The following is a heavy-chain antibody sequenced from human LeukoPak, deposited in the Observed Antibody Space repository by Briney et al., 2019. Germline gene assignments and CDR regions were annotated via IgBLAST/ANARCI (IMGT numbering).Heavy chain of an antibody. CDR3: ARGAPLEYCGGACSRLLDY. V-gene: IGHV3-33*08. Sequence: GGSLRLSCAASGFTFSSYAMSWVRQAPGKGLEWVAFIWYDGSYKNYVDSVKGRFTISRDNSKNTLYLQMNSLRDEDPAVYYFARGAPLEYCGGACSRLLDYWGQGTLVTVSS. D-gene: IGHD2-21*02. CDR1: GFTFSSYA. J-gene: IGHJ4*02. CDR2: IWYDGSYK.